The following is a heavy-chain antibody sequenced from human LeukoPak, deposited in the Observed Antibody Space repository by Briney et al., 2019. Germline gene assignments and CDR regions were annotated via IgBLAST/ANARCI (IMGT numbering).Heavy chain of an antibody. Sequence: SETLSLTCTVSGGSISSSSYYWGWIRQPPGKGLEWIGSIYYSGSTYYNPSLKSRVTISVDTSKNQFSLKLSSVTAADTAVYYCARAPYITMVRGVILNWFDPWGQGTLVTVSS. J-gene: IGHJ5*02. V-gene: IGHV4-39*07. CDR2: IYYSGST. CDR1: GGSISSSSYY. CDR3: ARAPYITMVRGVILNWFDP. D-gene: IGHD3-10*01.